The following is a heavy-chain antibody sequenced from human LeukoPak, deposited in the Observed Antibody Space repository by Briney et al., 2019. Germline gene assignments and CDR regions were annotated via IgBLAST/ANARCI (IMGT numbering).Heavy chain of an antibody. CDR1: GFTVSSSY. CDR3: SRDSLSSCGGDCYSGLDV. J-gene: IGHJ6*02. V-gene: IGHV3-74*01. Sequence: GGSLRLSCAASGFTVSSSYMSWVRQAPGKGLEWVSRIKSDGSSTTYADSVKGRFTISRDNAKNTLYLQMNSLRAEDTAVYYCSRDSLSSCGGDCYSGLDVWGQGTTVTVSS. D-gene: IGHD2-21*02. CDR2: IKSDGSST.